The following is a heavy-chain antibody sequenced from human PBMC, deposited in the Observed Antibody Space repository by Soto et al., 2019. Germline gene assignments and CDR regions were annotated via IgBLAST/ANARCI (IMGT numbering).Heavy chain of an antibody. CDR2: IHQDGNEK. Sequence: GGSLRLSCAASRFTFSTYWMTWVRLTPGKGLEWVANIHQDGNEKYYMDSVKGRFTISRDNAKNSLYLQMTSLRAGDTAVYYCAGGNALDVWGQGTTVTVSS. CDR3: AGGNALDV. J-gene: IGHJ6*02. V-gene: IGHV3-7*01. CDR1: RFTFSTYW.